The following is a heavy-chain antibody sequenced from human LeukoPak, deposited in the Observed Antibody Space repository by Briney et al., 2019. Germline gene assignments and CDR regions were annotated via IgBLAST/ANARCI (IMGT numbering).Heavy chain of an antibody. J-gene: IGHJ2*01. CDR3: ARGRQGAKTRYFDI. Sequence: GGSLRLSCAASGFTFSIHAMHWVRQAPGKGLECVSTINDSGDRTYYATSVKGRFSVSRDNSKNTLYLQMGSLRAEDVAVYYCARGRQGAKTRYFDIWGRGTLVTVSS. D-gene: IGHD1-26*01. V-gene: IGHV3-64*01. CDR1: GFTFSIHA. CDR2: INDSGDRT.